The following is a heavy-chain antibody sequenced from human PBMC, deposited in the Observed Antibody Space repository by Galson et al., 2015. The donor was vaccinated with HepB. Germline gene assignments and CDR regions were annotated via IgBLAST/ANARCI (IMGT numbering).Heavy chain of an antibody. Sequence: SLRLSCAASGFTFSSYGMSWVRQAPGKGLEWVSYISTGSSTIYYADSMKGRFTISRDNAKNSLYLQMNSLRDEDTAVYYCATELLWFGEKRVRDYWGQGTLVTVSS. D-gene: IGHD3-10*01. CDR2: ISTGSSTI. J-gene: IGHJ4*02. CDR1: GFTFSSYG. V-gene: IGHV3-48*02. CDR3: ATELLWFGEKRVRDY.